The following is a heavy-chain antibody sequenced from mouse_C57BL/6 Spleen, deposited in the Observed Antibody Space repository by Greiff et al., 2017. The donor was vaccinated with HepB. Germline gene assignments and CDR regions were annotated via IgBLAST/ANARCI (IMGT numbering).Heavy chain of an antibody. D-gene: IGHD1-1*01. Sequence: VQLQQSGPGMVKPSQSLSLTCTVTGYSITSGYDWHWIRHFPGNKLEWMGYISYSGSTNYNPSLKSRISITHDTSKNHFFLKLNSVTTEDTATYYCAREGYYSPFGYWGQGTLVTVSA. J-gene: IGHJ3*01. CDR1: GYSITSGYD. V-gene: IGHV3-1*01. CDR2: ISYSGST. CDR3: AREGYYSPFGY.